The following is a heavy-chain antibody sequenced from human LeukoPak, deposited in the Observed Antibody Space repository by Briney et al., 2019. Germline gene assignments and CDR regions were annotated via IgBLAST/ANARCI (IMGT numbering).Heavy chain of an antibody. D-gene: IGHD1-26*01. V-gene: IGHV1-8*01. J-gene: IGHJ6*02. CDR1: GYTFTGYD. CDR2: MNPNSGNT. Sequence: ASVKVSCKASGYTFTGYDINWVRQATGQGLEWMGWMNPNSGNTGYAQKFQGRVTMTRNTSISTAYMELSSLRSEDTAVYYCARIPGGSYQRRNYYYGMDVWGQGTTVTVSS. CDR3: ARIPGGSYQRRNYYYGMDV.